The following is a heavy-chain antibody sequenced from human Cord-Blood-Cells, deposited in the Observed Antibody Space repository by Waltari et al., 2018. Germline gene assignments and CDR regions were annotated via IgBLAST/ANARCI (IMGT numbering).Heavy chain of an antibody. V-gene: IGHV3-30*18. CDR2: ISDDGSNK. CDR1: GFTFSSYG. Sequence: QVQLVESGGGVVQPGRSLRLSCAASGFTFSSYGMPWVRQAPGKGLEWVAVISDDGSNKYYADSVKGRFTISRDNSKNTLYLQMNSLRAEDTAVYYCAKDRTGDGWFDPWGQGTLVTVSS. CDR3: AKDRTGDGWFDP. J-gene: IGHJ5*02. D-gene: IGHD7-27*01.